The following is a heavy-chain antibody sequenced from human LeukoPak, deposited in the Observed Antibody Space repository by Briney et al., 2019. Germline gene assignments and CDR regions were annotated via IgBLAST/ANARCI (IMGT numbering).Heavy chain of an antibody. D-gene: IGHD4-17*01. J-gene: IGHJ4*02. V-gene: IGHV1-2*02. CDR2: TNPNSGGT. CDR1: GYTFTGYY. CDR3: ARDQEVGDYPRVMGY. Sequence: ASVKVSCKASGYTFTGYYMHWVRQAPGQGLEWMGWTNPNSGGTNYAQKFQGRVTMTRDTSISTAYMELSRLRSDDTAVYYCARDQEVGDYPRVMGYWGQGTLVTVSS.